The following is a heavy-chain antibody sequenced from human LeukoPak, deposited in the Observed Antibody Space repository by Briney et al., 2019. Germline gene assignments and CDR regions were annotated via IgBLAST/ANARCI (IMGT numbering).Heavy chain of an antibody. CDR1: GFTFSSYD. J-gene: IGHJ4*02. CDR2: IGTAGDT. Sequence: GGSLRLSCAASGFTFSSYDMHWVRQATGKGLEWVSAIGTAGDTYYPGSVKGRFTISRENAKNSLYLQMNSLRAGDTAVYYCARGVGGQGYFDYWGQGILVTVSS. D-gene: IGHD3-10*01. V-gene: IGHV3-13*04. CDR3: ARGVGGQGYFDY.